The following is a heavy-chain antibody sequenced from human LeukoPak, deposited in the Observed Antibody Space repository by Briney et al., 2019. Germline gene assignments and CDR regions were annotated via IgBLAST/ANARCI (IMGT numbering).Heavy chain of an antibody. V-gene: IGHV4-59*01. CDR2: IYYSGST. CDR1: GGSISSYY. CDR3: ARGYDSSGYFREGGDNFEY. Sequence: PSETLSLTCTVSGGSISSYYGSWVRQPPGKGVEWIGYIYYSGSTNYNPSLKSRVTISVDTSKNQFSLKLSSVTAADTALSYCARGYDSSGYFREGGDNFEYRGQGTLVTVSS. D-gene: IGHD3-22*01. J-gene: IGHJ4*02.